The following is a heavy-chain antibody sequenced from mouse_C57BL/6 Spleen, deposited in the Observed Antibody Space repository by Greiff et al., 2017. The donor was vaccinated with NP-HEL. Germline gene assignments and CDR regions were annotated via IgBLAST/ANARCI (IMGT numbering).Heavy chain of an antibody. CDR3: AYGSSSAGFAY. D-gene: IGHD1-1*01. V-gene: IGHV5-17*01. CDR1: GFTFSDYG. CDR2: ISSGSSTI. Sequence: LVESGGGLVKPGGSLKLSCAASGFTFSDYGMHWVRQAPEKGLEWVAYISSGSSTIYYADTVKGRFTISRDNAKNTLFLQMTSLRSEDTAMYYCAYGSSSAGFAYWGQGTLVTVAA. J-gene: IGHJ3*01.